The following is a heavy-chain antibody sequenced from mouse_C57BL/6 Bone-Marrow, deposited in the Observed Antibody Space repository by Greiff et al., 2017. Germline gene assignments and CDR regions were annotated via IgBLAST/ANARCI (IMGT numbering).Heavy chain of an antibody. J-gene: IGHJ3*01. Sequence: QVQLQQPGAELVMPGASVKLSCKASGYTFTSYWMHWVKQRPGQGLEWIGEIDPSDSYTNYNQKFKGKSTLTVDKSSSTAYMQLSSLTSEDSAVYYCAREDYDFFAYWGQGTLVTVSA. V-gene: IGHV1-69*01. CDR1: GYTFTSYW. CDR3: AREDYDFFAY. CDR2: IDPSDSYT. D-gene: IGHD2-4*01.